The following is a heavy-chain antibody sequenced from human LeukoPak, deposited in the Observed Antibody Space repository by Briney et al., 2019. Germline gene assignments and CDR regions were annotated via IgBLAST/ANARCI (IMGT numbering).Heavy chain of an antibody. J-gene: IGHJ5*02. D-gene: IGHD6-13*01. Sequence: SVKVSCEASVGSFSSYAISCVRQAPGQGLEWMGGNIPIFGTPNYAQKFQGRVTITADESTSTGYMELSSLRSEDTAVYYCAREQQLANEGFDLWGQGTLVTVSS. CDR3: AREQQLANEGFDL. CDR2: NIPIFGTP. CDR1: VGSFSSYA. V-gene: IGHV1-69*13.